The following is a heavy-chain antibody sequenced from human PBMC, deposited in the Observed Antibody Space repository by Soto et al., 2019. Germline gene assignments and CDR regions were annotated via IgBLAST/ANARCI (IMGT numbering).Heavy chain of an antibody. Sequence: QVQVVQSGAEVKKPGAAVKISGKASGYSFTTYAMHWVRQAPGQRLEWIAWINGGNGNTKYSQKFQDRVTITRDTSANIAYMELSSLRSDDSAVDYCARGKGMEENYYYHGMDVWGQGTTVSVSS. CDR3: ARGKGMEENYYYHGMDV. D-gene: IGHD1-1*01. CDR2: INGGNGNT. CDR1: GYSFTTYA. V-gene: IGHV1-3*01. J-gene: IGHJ6*02.